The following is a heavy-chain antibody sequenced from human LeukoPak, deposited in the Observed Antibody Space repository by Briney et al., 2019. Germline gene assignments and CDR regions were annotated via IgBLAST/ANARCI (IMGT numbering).Heavy chain of an antibody. D-gene: IGHD5-12*01. J-gene: IGHJ4*02. Sequence: AGGSLRLSCAASGFTFSDYYMSWIRQAPGKGLEWVSYISSSGSTIYYADSVKGRFTISRDNAKNSLYLQMNSLRAEDTAVYYCARDETDLGGYDSLSYWGQGTLVTVSS. CDR1: GFTFSDYY. CDR2: ISSSGSTI. V-gene: IGHV3-11*01. CDR3: ARDETDLGGYDSLSY.